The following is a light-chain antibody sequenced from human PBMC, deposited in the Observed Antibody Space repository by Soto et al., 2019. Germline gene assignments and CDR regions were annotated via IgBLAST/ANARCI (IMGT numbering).Light chain of an antibody. V-gene: IGLV2-11*01. Sequence: QSALTQPPSVSGSPGQSVTISCSGTSSDVGGYNYVSWYQQYPGRAPKIMIYDVTKRPSGVPDRFSGSKSGNTASLTISGLQADDEADHFCCSYAGGVYCFRIGTKLTVL. CDR1: SSDVGGYNY. CDR2: DVT. CDR3: CSYAGGVYC. J-gene: IGLJ1*01.